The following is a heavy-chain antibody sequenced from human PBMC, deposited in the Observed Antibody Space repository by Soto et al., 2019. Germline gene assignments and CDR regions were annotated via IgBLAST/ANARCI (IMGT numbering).Heavy chain of an antibody. CDR3: AKDRLEQLVRSEYFQH. CDR2: ISYDGSNK. V-gene: IGHV3-30*18. J-gene: IGHJ1*01. CDR1: GFTFSSYG. D-gene: IGHD6-6*01. Sequence: GGSLRLSCAASGFTFSSYGMHWVRQAPGKGLEWVAVISYDGSNKYYADSVKGRFTISRDNSKNTLYLQMNSLRAEDTAVYYCAKDRLEQLVRSEYFQHWGQGTLVTVSS.